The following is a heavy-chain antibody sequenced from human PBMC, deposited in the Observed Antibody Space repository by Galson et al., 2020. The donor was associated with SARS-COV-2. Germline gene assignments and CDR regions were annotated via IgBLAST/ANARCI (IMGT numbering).Heavy chain of an antibody. CDR1: GVTFDDYG. CDR2: IKKDGSSL. V-gene: IGHV3-20*04. Sequence: GESLKISCAASGVTFDDYGMAWVRQVPGKGLEWVSGIKKDGSSLNYADSVKGRFTISRDNAKNSLYLQMNSVRAEDTALYYCARGYLAGPFDIWGQGTMVTVSS. CDR3: ARGYLAGPFDI. D-gene: IGHD2-21*01. J-gene: IGHJ3*02.